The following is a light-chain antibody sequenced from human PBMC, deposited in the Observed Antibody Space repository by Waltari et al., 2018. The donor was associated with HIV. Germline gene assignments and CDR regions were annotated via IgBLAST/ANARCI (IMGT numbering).Light chain of an antibody. Sequence: QSVLTQPPSASGTPGQRVTISCSGSSSNIGKNTVNWYQQLPGTAPKLLIYSNSQRPSGVPDRFSGSKSGTSASLAISGLQSEDEADYYCAAWDDSLKGYVFGPGTEVSVL. CDR1: SSNIGKNT. CDR3: AAWDDSLKGYV. J-gene: IGLJ1*01. V-gene: IGLV1-44*01. CDR2: SNS.